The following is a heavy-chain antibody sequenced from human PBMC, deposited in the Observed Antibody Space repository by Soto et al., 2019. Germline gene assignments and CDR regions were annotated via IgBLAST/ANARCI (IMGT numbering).Heavy chain of an antibody. CDR2: IRAYNGNT. Sequence: QVQLVQSGAEVKKPGASVKVSCKASGYTFTSYGISWVRQAPGQGLEWMGWIRAYNGNTNYAQKLQGRVPMTTDTSTSTANMELRSLRPADTPVYYCARDLPTMDVWGQGTTVTVSS. CDR1: GYTFTSYG. CDR3: ARDLPTMDV. V-gene: IGHV1-18*01. J-gene: IGHJ6*02.